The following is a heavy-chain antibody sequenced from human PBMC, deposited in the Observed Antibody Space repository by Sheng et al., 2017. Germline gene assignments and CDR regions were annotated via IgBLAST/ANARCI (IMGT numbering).Heavy chain of an antibody. CDR2: INHSGST. CDR1: GGSFSGYY. D-gene: IGHD3-10*01. CDR3: ARGRCRSVPKRGSGENWFDP. V-gene: IGHV4-34*01. Sequence: QVQLQQWGAGLLKPSETLSLTCAVYGGSFSGYYWSWIRQPPGKGLEWIGEINHSGSTNYNPSLKSRVTISVDTSKNQFSLKLSSVTAADTAVYYCARGRCRSVPKRGSGENWFDPWGQGTLVTVSS. J-gene: IGHJ5*02.